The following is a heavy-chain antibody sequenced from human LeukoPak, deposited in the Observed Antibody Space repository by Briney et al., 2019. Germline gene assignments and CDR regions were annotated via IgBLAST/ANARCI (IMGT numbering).Heavy chain of an antibody. V-gene: IGHV3-9*01. CDR3: AKGRRGYSYGSVAFDI. CDR2: ISWNSGSI. CDR1: GFTFDDYA. Sequence: PGGSLRLSCAACGFTFDDYAMHGVRHARGKGLEWVSGISWNSGSIGYADSLKRRFTISRDNAKNSLYLQMNSLRAEDTALYYCAKGRRGYSYGSVAFDIWGQGTMVTVSS. J-gene: IGHJ3*02. D-gene: IGHD5-18*01.